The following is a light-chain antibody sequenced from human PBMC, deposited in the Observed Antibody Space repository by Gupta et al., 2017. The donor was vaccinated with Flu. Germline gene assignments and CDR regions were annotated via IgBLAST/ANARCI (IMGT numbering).Light chain of an antibody. V-gene: IGKV3-11*01. CDR3: QQRDNWHPAGT. CDR1: QSISSN. CDR2: DAS. Sequence: ILLTHSPATLSLSPGERATLSCRASQSISSNIAWYQQKPGQAPSVLIYDASNRATGAPSGFSGSGSGTAFTLSISSLEPEDFAVYDCQQRDNWHPAGTFGQGTKLEIK. J-gene: IGKJ2*02.